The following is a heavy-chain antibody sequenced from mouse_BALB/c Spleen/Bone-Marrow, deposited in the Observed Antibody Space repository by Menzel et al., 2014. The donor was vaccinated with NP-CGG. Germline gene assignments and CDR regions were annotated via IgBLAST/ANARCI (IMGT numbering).Heavy chain of an antibody. J-gene: IGHJ2*01. V-gene: IGHV5-6*01. Sequence: EVQLMESGGDLVKPGGSLKLSCAASGFTFSSYGMSWVRQTPDKRLEWVATISSGGSYTYYPDSVKGRFTISRDNAQNTPCLYKSRLRSEDTDKYFCAKQSYDNYDGYFDYWGQGTTLTVSS. CDR3: AKQSYDNYDGYFDY. CDR2: ISSGGSYT. CDR1: GFTFSSYG. D-gene: IGHD2-4*01.